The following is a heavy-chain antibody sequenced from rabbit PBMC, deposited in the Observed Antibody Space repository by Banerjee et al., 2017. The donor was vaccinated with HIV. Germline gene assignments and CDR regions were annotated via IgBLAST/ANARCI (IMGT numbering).Heavy chain of an antibody. D-gene: IGHD1-1*01. V-gene: IGHV1S40*01. J-gene: IGHJ4*01. Sequence: IACIYAGSSGSTYYASWAKGRFTISKTSSTTVTLQMTSLTAADTATYFCAREGYASSSGYDFNLWGPGTLVTVS. CDR3: AREGYASSSGYDFNL. CDR2: IYAGSSGST.